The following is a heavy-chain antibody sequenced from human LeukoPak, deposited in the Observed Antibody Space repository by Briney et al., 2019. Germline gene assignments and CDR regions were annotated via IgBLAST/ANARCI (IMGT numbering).Heavy chain of an antibody. CDR2: INPSGGST. J-gene: IGHJ4*02. Sequence: ASVKVSCKASGYTFTSYYMHWVRQAPGQGLEWMGIINPSGGSTSYAQKFQGRVTMTRDTSTSTVYMELSSLRSEDTAVYYCVRELSRGGSGSYGGVDYWGQGTLVTVSS. CDR3: VRELSRGGSGSYGGVDY. V-gene: IGHV1-46*01. D-gene: IGHD3-10*01. CDR1: GYTFTSYY.